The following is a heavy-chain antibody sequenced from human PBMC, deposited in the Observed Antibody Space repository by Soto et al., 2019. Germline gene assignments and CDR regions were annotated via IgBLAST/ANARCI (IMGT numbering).Heavy chain of an antibody. V-gene: IGHV4-31*03. CDR1: GGSISSGGYY. CDR2: IYNSGST. Sequence: QVQLQESDPGLVKPSQTLSLTCTVSGGSISSGGYYWSWIRQHPGKGLEWIGYIYNSGSTYDNPALQSRVTISADTSKNQFSLKWSSVTAADTAVYYCARDPAPWGQGTLVTVSS. CDR3: ARDPAP. J-gene: IGHJ5*02.